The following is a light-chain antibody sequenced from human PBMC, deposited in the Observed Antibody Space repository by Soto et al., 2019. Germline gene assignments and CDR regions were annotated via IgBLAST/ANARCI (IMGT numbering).Light chain of an antibody. V-gene: IGKV1-39*01. J-gene: IGKJ4*01. Sequence: QMTQSPSSLSASVGDRVIITCRASQSISNHLNWYQQKPGKAPKLLISAASSLQSGVPRRFSGSGSGTDFTLIISSLQPEDFATYFCQQGDSFPFTFGGGTKVDIK. CDR2: AAS. CDR1: QSISNH. CDR3: QQGDSFPFT.